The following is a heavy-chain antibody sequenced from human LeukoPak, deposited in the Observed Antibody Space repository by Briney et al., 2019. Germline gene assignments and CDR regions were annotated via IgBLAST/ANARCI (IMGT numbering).Heavy chain of an antibody. V-gene: IGHV4-4*07. CDR2: IYTSGST. J-gene: IGHJ3*02. CDR1: GGSISSYY. Sequence: SETLSLTCTVSGGSISSYYWSWIRQPAGKGLEWIGRIYTSGSTNYNPSLKSRVTISVDTSKNQFSLKLSSVTAADTAVYYCARRVVVTSQTHDAFDIWGQGTVVSVSS. D-gene: IGHD3-22*01. CDR3: ARRVVVTSQTHDAFDI.